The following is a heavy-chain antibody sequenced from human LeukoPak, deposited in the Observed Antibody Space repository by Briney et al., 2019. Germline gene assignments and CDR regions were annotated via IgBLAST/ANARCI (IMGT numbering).Heavy chain of an antibody. V-gene: IGHV4-34*01. J-gene: IGHJ4*02. CDR1: GGSFSGYY. CDR3: ARGSSLWLATTHLDY. Sequence: SETLSLTSAVYGGSFSGYYWSWIRQPPGKGLVWIGEINHSGSTNYNPSLKCRVTISVDTSKNQFSLKPSSVTAADTAVYYCARGSSLWLATTHLDYWGQGTLVTVSS. D-gene: IGHD6-19*01. CDR2: INHSGST.